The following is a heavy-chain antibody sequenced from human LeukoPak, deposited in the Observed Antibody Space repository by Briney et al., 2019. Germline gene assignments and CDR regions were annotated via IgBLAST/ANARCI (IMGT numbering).Heavy chain of an antibody. D-gene: IGHD3-22*01. CDR3: ARVVTYYDSSGSVNGYFDL. CDR2: LYYSGNT. CDR1: GGSISSYS. V-gene: IGHV4-59*01. Sequence: SETLSLTCTVSGGSISSYSWSWIRQPPGKGLEWIGYLYYSGNTNYNPSLKSRVAISVDTSTNQFSLKLSSVTAADTAVYYCARVVTYYDSSGSVNGYFDLWGRGTLVTVSS. J-gene: IGHJ2*01.